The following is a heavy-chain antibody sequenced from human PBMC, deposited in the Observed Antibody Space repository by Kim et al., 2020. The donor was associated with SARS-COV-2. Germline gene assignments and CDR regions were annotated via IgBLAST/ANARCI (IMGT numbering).Heavy chain of an antibody. J-gene: IGHJ4*02. CDR2: IRTKPNNYAT. Sequence: GGSLRLSCAASGFTFSGSAMHWVRQASGKGLEWVGRIRTKPNNYATAYAESVQGRFTISRDDSKNTAYLQMNSLKAEDTAVYYCTKWDSSDYPPGFGYWGQGTLVTVSS. D-gene: IGHD3-22*01. V-gene: IGHV3-73*01. CDR1: GFTFSGSA. CDR3: TKWDSSDYPPGFGY.